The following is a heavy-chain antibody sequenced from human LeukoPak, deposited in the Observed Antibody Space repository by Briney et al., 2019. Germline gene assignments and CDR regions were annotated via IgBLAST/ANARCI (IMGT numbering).Heavy chain of an antibody. V-gene: IGHV3-48*04. CDR2: ISSSSSTI. CDR1: GFTFSSYS. Sequence: GRSLRLSCAASGFTFSSYSMNWVRQAPGKGLEWVSYISSSSSTIYYADSVKGRFTISRDNAKNSLYLQMNSLRAEDTAVYYCARGYGGKGSNWFDPWGQGTLVTVSS. D-gene: IGHD4-23*01. J-gene: IGHJ5*02. CDR3: ARGYGGKGSNWFDP.